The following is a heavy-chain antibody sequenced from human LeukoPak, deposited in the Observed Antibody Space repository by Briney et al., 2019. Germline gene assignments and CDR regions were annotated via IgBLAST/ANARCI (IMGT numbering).Heavy chain of an antibody. V-gene: IGHV1-69*13. CDR3: ARVNQDYGGNPKLDY. Sequence: SVKVSCKASGGTFSSYAISWVRQAPGQGLEWMGGIIPIFGTANYAQRFQGRVTITADESTSTAYMELSSLRSEDTAVYYCARVNQDYGGNPKLDYWGQGTLVTVSS. CDR1: GGTFSSYA. J-gene: IGHJ4*02. D-gene: IGHD4-23*01. CDR2: IIPIFGTA.